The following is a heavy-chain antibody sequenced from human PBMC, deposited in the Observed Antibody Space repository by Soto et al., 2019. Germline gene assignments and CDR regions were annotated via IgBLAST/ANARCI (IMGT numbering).Heavy chain of an antibody. V-gene: IGHV5-51*01. CDR3: ARQGIIPRPEWGMAV. CDR2: IYPGDSDT. J-gene: IGHJ6*04. D-gene: IGHD2-15*01. CDR1: GYSFTSYW. Sequence: GESLKISCKGSGYSFTSYWIGWVRQMPGKGLEWMGIIYPGDSDTRYSPSFQGQVTMSADKSMSTAYLQWSSLKASDIAMHYWARQGIIPRPEWGMAVGGKGPTVTVS.